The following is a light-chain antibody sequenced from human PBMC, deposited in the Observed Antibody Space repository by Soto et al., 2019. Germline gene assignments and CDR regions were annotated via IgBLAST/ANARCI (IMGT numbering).Light chain of an antibody. CDR2: SNN. CDR3: APSDDSLSARDV. CDR1: GSNY. Sequence: GSNYGDWCQHLPPTAPTLLIYSNNQRPSWGPDRFSGSKSGTSASLAISGLRSQDEADYYCAPSDDSLSARDVFGTGTKATVL. V-gene: IGLV1-47*02. J-gene: IGLJ1*01.